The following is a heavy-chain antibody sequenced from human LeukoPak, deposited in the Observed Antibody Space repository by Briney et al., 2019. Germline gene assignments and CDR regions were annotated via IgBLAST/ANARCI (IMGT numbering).Heavy chain of an antibody. CDR1: GYTFTSYG. D-gene: IGHD3-16*01. CDR3: ARDRSPRPRGKHDAFDI. Sequence: GASVKVSCKASGYTFTSYGISWVRQAPGQGLEWMGWISAYNGNTNYAQKLQGRVTMTTDTSTSTAYMELRSLRSDDTAVYYCARDRSPRPRGKHDAFDIWGQGTMVTVSS. J-gene: IGHJ3*02. CDR2: ISAYNGNT. V-gene: IGHV1-18*01.